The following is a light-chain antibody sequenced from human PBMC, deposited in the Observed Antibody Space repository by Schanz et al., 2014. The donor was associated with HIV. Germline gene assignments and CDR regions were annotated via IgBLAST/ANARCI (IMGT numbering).Light chain of an antibody. CDR1: QSVSSNY. Sequence: EIVLTQSPGTVSLSPGERATLSCRASQSVSSNYLAWYQQKPGQAPRLLIYDGSNRATGIPARFSGSGSGTDFTLTISRLEPEDFAVYYCQQSGDSGGTFGGGTKVDMK. V-gene: IGKV3-20*01. J-gene: IGKJ4*01. CDR2: DGS. CDR3: QQSGDSGGT.